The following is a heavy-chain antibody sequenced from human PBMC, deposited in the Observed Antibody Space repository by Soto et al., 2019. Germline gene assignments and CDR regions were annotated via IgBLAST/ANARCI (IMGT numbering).Heavy chain of an antibody. D-gene: IGHD3-10*01. CDR2: ISAYNGNT. Sequence: QVQLVQSGAEVKKPGASVKVSCKASGYTFTSYGISWVRQAPGQGLEWMGWISAYNGNTNYAQKLQGRVTMTTDTSTSTVYMELRSLRSDDTAVYYCARGKGSGSYYNPDYYYGMDVWGQGTTVTVSS. V-gene: IGHV1-18*01. CDR1: GYTFTSYG. CDR3: ARGKGSGSYYNPDYYYGMDV. J-gene: IGHJ6*02.